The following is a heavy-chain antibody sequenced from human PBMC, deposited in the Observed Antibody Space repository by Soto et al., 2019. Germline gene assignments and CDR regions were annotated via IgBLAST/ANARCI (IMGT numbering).Heavy chain of an antibody. V-gene: IGHV3-21*01. J-gene: IGHJ4*02. CDR3: ARRTVTTYHYFDY. CDR2: INRASIYI. CDR1: GFTFSSYD. D-gene: IGHD4-17*01. Sequence: GGSLRLSCVASGFTFSSYDMNWVRQAPGKGLEWVSSINRASIYIYYADSVRGRFTISRDNAKNSLYLQMDSLRVEDTAVYYCARRTVTTYHYFDYWGQGTLVTVSS.